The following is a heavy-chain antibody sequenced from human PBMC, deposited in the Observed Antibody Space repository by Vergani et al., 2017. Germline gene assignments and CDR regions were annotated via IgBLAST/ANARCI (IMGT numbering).Heavy chain of an antibody. D-gene: IGHD6-13*01. CDR2: IYYSGST. Sequence: QVQLQESGPGLVKPSETLSLTCTVSGGSISSYYWSWIRQPPGKGLEWIGYIYYSGSTNYNPSLKSRVTISVDTSKNQFSLKLSSVTAADTAGYYCAGVSSWNIWGIYGMDVWGQGTTVTVSS. CDR3: AGVSSWNIWGIYGMDV. V-gene: IGHV4-59*01. CDR1: GGSISSYY. J-gene: IGHJ6*02.